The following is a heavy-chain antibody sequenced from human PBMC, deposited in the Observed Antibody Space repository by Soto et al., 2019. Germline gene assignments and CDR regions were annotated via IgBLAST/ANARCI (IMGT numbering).Heavy chain of an antibody. CDR1: GGTLRNYA. J-gene: IGHJ5*02. D-gene: IGHD4-17*01. Sequence: QVRLVQSGAEVKRPGSSVKVSCKASGGTLRNYAIGWVRQAPGQGLEWMGGIILPFGTPNYVQKFQGRVTISADESMTSAYMELSGLRSEDTAVYYGARGADYGGCLDAWGRGTLVTLS. CDR3: ARGADYGGCLDA. V-gene: IGHV1-69*12. CDR2: IILPFGTP.